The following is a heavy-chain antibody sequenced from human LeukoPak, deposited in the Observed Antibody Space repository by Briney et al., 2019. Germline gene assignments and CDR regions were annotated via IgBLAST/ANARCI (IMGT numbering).Heavy chain of an antibody. CDR1: GGSFSGYY. CDR2: XXXXGST. D-gene: IGHD2-15*01. Sequence: SETLSLTCAVYGGSFSGYYXXXXRXPPGKGXXXXXXXXXXGSTNYNPSLKSRVTIXXXTSKNQFSLKLSSVTAADTAVYYCARCGNQVVVVAATPLGAFDIWGQGTMVTVSS. V-gene: IGHV4-34*01. J-gene: IGHJ3*02. CDR3: ARCGNQVVVVAATPLGAFDI.